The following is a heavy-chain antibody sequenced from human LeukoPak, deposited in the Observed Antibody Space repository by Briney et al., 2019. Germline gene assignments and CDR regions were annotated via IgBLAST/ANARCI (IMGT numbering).Heavy chain of an antibody. CDR2: ITGNGFET. Sequence: PGGSLRLSCAASGFTFDSHAMAWVRQAPGAGLEWVSGITGNGFETFYADPVRGRFTISRDNSKNTLYLQTNSLRAEDTALYYCAREGLERIFHFDYWGQGTLVTVSS. D-gene: IGHD1-1*01. J-gene: IGHJ4*02. CDR1: GFTFDSHA. V-gene: IGHV3-23*01. CDR3: AREGLERIFHFDY.